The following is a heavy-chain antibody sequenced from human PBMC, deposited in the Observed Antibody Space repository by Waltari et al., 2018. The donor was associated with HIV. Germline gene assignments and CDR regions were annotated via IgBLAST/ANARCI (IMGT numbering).Heavy chain of an antibody. J-gene: IGHJ3*01. V-gene: IGHV3-23*01. CDR2: SSGIAGSI. Sequence: EVHVLESGGGSVQPGGSLRLSCAASGLTFRNYAMTWVSQAPGTGLEGVSTSSGIAGSIYDADSVKGRFTISRDNFKHTLFLQMNSLRVEDTAVYYCAKDWENDSNGYSYLGAFDLWGPGTSVVVSS. CDR3: AKDWENDSNGYSYLGAFDL. CDR1: GLTFRNYA. D-gene: IGHD3-22*01.